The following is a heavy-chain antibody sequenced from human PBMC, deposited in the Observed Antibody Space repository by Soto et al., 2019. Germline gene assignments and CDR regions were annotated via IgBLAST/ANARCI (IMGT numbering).Heavy chain of an antibody. Sequence: ASVKVSCKTSGYTFTSYYIHWVRQAPGQGLEWMAIINPNNGDTNYTQNLQGRVTLIRDTSTSTAYMELRSLMYDDTAVYYCARCSGGTCYASYAFDIWGQGTMVTVSS. D-gene: IGHD2-15*01. CDR1: GYTFTSYY. J-gene: IGHJ3*02. CDR3: ARCSGGTCYASYAFDI. CDR2: INPNNGDT. V-gene: IGHV1-46*01.